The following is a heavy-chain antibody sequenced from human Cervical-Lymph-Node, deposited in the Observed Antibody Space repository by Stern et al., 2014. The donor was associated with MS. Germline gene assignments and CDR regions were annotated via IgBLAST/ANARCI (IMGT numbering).Heavy chain of an antibody. CDR3: ARDRVGSGTYYWFDP. D-gene: IGHD1-26*01. V-gene: IGHV4-59*01. CDR2: INYSGIS. J-gene: IGHJ5*02. CDR1: GGSISSDS. Sequence: QVQLEESGPRLVKLVETLSLTSTVSGGSISSDSWSWIRQPPGKGLEWIGFINYSGISIYNPSLKSRVSMAVDTSKNQISLNLTSVTAADTAVYYCARDRVGSGTYYWFDPWGQGTLVTVSS.